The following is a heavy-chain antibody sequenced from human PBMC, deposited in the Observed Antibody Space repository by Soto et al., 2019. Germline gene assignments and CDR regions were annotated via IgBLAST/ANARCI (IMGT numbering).Heavy chain of an antibody. CDR3: AREVQVHTPDFVY. J-gene: IGHJ4*02. CDR2: ISPMFGAA. D-gene: IGHD3-10*01. Sequence: QVQLVQSGAEMKKPGSSVKVSCQSSGGTFNTYAMNWVRQAPGQGPEWMGDISPMFGAANYAPKFQGRVTITADASTGTSYMQLSSLTSEDTALYFCAREVQVHTPDFVYWGQGTLVTVSS. V-gene: IGHV1-69*19. CDR1: GGTFNTYA.